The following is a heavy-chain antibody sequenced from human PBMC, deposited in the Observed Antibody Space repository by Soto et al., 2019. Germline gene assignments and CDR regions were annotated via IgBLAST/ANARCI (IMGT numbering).Heavy chain of an antibody. CDR3: ARVGRGYCSGGSCYSRGGMDV. CDR2: ISSSSSTI. D-gene: IGHD2-15*01. CDR1: GFTFSSYS. J-gene: IGHJ6*02. V-gene: IGHV3-48*02. Sequence: GGSLRLSCAASGFTFSSYSMNWVRQAPGKGLEWVSYISSSSSTIYYADSVKGRFTISRDNAKNSLYLQMNSLRDEDTAVYYCARVGRGYCSGGSCYSRGGMDVWGQGTTVTVS.